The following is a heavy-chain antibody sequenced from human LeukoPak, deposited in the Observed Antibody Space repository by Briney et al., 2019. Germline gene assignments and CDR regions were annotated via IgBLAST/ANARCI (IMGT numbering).Heavy chain of an antibody. J-gene: IGHJ4*02. V-gene: IGHV3-21*01. Sequence: PGGSLRLSCAASGFTFSSYSMKWVRQAPGKGLEWVSSIQSTSTYIYYADSVKGRFTISRDNAKNSLYLQMSSLRAEDAAVYYCARDEPTPPRYSGSYLVDYWGQGTLVTVSS. CDR2: IQSTSTYI. D-gene: IGHD1-26*01. CDR3: ARDEPTPPRYSGSYLVDY. CDR1: GFTFSSYS.